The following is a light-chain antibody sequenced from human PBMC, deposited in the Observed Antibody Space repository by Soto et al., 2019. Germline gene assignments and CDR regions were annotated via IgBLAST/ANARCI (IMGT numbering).Light chain of an antibody. Sequence: MTQSPGTLSVSPGEIATLSCRASQSLRSNLAWYQQKPGQAPRLIMYDASTRATGIPARFSGSGSGTEFTLTISSLQPDDFATYYCQQYDRFSLTFGQGTKVDIK. CDR2: DAS. J-gene: IGKJ1*01. CDR1: QSLRSN. CDR3: QQYDRFSLT. V-gene: IGKV3-15*01.